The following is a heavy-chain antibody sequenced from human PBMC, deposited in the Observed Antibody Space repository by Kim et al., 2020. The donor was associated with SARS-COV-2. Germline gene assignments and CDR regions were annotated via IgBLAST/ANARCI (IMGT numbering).Heavy chain of an antibody. CDR2: T. D-gene: IGHD3-10*01. V-gene: IGHV4-34*01. Sequence: TNYNPSPKSRVTISVDPSKNQFSLKLSSVTAADTAVYYCARSGGSGSYNYWGQGTLVTVSS. J-gene: IGHJ4*02. CDR3: ARSGGSGSYNY.